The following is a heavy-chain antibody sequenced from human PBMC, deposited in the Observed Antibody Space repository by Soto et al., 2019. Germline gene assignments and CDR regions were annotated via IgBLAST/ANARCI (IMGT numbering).Heavy chain of an antibody. CDR1: GGTFSSYA. CDR2: IIPIFGTA. J-gene: IGHJ6*02. CDR3: ARDHDTRWDYYYGMDV. Sequence: QVQLVQSGAEVKKPGSSVKVSCKASGGTFSSYAISWVRQAPGQGLEWMGGIIPIFGTANYAQKFQGRVTITADESTSTAYMELSSLRSEDTAVYYCARDHDTRWDYYYGMDVWGRGTTFTVSS. D-gene: IGHD3-9*01. V-gene: IGHV1-69*01.